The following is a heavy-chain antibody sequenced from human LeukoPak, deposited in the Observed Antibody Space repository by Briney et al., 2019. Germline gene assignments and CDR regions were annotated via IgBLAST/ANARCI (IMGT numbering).Heavy chain of an antibody. V-gene: IGHV3-23*01. J-gene: IGHJ4*02. CDR3: AVRYDSSGYYYQPLDY. Sequence: RGSPRLSCVEPGLTLRRYAMSSVRPGPGKGLQRVSGISCSGGSPTDVDFFMCRFTISRYNTNDTLYLQMNILRAEDTAVYYCAVRYDSSGYYYQPLDYCGQGALVTVSS. D-gene: IGHD3-22*01. CDR2: ISCSGGSP. CDR1: GLTLRRYA.